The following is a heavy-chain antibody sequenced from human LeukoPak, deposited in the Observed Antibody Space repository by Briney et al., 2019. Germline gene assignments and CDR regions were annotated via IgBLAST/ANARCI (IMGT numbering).Heavy chain of an antibody. D-gene: IGHD2-8*01. CDR2: IYYTGIS. Sequence: PSETLSLTCTVSGASITIGAESYHWGWIRQPPGKGLEWIGTIYYTGISYYNPSLESRVTSSLDTSKNQFSLTLNSVTAADTAVYYCVRADYNGGNPGSFDIWGRGTMVTVSS. V-gene: IGHV4-39*07. CDR1: GASITIGAESYH. J-gene: IGHJ3*02. CDR3: VRADYNGGNPGSFDI.